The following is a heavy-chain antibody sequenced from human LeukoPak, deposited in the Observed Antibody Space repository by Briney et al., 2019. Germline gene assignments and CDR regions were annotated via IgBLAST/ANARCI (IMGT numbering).Heavy chain of an antibody. Sequence: PGGSLRLSCVATGFTSDDYGMSWVRQAPGKGLEWVSYISSSGSTIHYADSVKGRFTISRDNAKNSLYLQMNSLRAEDTAVYYCARNRGSSGWSTPHIWGQGTMVTVSS. CDR2: ISSSGSTI. CDR1: GFTSDDYG. D-gene: IGHD6-19*01. J-gene: IGHJ3*02. V-gene: IGHV3-48*03. CDR3: ARNRGSSGWSTPHI.